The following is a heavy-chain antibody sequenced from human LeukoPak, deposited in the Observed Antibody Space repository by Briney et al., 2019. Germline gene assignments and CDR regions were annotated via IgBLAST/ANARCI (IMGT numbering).Heavy chain of an antibody. CDR2: INGDGSST. Sequence: QPGGSLRLSCAASGFTFSNYWMHCVRQVPGKGLVWVSRINGDGSSTSYADSVEGRFTISRDNAKNTLYLQMNSLRAEDTAVYYCARDSPDYWGQGTLVTVSS. CDR3: ARDSPDY. CDR1: GFTFSNYW. J-gene: IGHJ4*02. V-gene: IGHV3-74*01.